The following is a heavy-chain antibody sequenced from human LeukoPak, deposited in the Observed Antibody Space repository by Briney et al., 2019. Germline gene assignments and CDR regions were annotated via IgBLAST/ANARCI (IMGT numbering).Heavy chain of an antibody. CDR2: ISAYNGNT. J-gene: IGHJ3*02. V-gene: IGHV1-18*01. Sequence: ASVKDSCKSSGYTFTSYGISGVRQAPGQGLEWMGWISAYNGNTNNAQKLQGRVTMTTDTYTSTAYMELRSLRSDDTAVYYCARGGGSYQDAFDIWGKGTMVTVSS. CDR1: GYTFTSYG. CDR3: ARGGGSYQDAFDI. D-gene: IGHD1-26*01.